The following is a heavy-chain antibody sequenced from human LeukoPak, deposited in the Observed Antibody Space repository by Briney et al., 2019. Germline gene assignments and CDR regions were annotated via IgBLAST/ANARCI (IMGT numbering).Heavy chain of an antibody. D-gene: IGHD3-3*01. CDR2: INPNSGGT. CDR1: GYTFTGYY. V-gene: IGHV1-2*06. J-gene: IGHJ5*02. CDR3: ARGNLASTTIFGVVYNWFDP. Sequence: ASVKVSCKASGYTFTGYYMHWVRQAPGQGLEWMGRINPNSGGTNYAQKFQGRVTMTRDTSISTAYMELSRLRSDDTAVYYCARGNLASTTIFGVVYNWFDPWGQGTLVTVSS.